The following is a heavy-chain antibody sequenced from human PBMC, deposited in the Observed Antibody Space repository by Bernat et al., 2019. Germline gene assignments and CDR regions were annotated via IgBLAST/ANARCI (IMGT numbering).Heavy chain of an antibody. CDR2: IYYSGST. Sequence: QLQLQESGPGLVKPSETLSLTCTVSGGSISSSSYYWGWIRQPPGKGLEWIGSIYYSGSTYYNPSLKSRVTISVDTSKNQFSLKLSYVTAADTALYYCARHLEAMGTPNWFDPWGQGTLVTVSS. V-gene: IGHV4-39*01. CDR3: ARHLEAMGTPNWFDP. CDR1: GGSISSSSYY. J-gene: IGHJ5*02. D-gene: IGHD7-27*01.